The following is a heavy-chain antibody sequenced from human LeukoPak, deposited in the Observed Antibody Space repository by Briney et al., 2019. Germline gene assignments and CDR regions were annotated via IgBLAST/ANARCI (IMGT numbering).Heavy chain of an antibody. Sequence: GGSLRLSCAASGFTFSNAWMSWVRQAPGKGLEWVGRIKTKTDGETTDYASPVKGRFTISRDDSKNTLYLQMNSLKTEDTAVYFCTPSIVGATTSDYWGQGTLVTVSS. V-gene: IGHV3-15*01. CDR1: GFTFSNAW. CDR3: TPSIVGATTSDY. D-gene: IGHD1-26*01. J-gene: IGHJ4*02. CDR2: IKTKTDGETT.